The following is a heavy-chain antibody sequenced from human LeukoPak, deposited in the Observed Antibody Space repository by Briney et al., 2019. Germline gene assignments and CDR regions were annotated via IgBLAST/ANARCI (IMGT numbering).Heavy chain of an antibody. D-gene: IGHD5-24*01. Sequence: SETLSLTCTVSGASISSSGYFWGWIRQPPGRRLEWIGSIYYSGSTYYNPSLKSRVTISVDTSKNQFSLKLSSVTAADTAVYYCARLGGDGYNLAYWGQGTLVTVSS. CDR1: GASISSSGYF. CDR2: IYYSGST. J-gene: IGHJ4*02. V-gene: IGHV4-39*07. CDR3: ARLGGDGYNLAY.